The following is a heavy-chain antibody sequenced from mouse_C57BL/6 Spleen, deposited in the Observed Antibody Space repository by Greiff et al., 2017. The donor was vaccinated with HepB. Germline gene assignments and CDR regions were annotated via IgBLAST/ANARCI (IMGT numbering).Heavy chain of an antibody. CDR2: INPSTGGT. V-gene: IGHV1-42*01. D-gene: IGHD1-1*01. Sequence: EVQLQQSGPELVKPGASVKISCKASGYSFTGYYMNWVKQSPEKSLEWIGEINPSTGGTTYNQKFKAKATLTVDKSSSTAYMQLKSLTSEDSAVYYCARGGGYYGSSYYYAMDYWGQGTSVTVSS. CDR1: GYSFTGYY. CDR3: ARGGGYYGSSYYYAMDY. J-gene: IGHJ4*01.